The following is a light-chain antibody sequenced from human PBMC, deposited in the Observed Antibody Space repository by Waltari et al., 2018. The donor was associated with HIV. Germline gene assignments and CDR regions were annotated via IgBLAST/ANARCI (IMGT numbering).Light chain of an antibody. CDR3: QLWDGTGDHPGV. J-gene: IGLJ1*01. CDR1: NIGSKG. V-gene: IGLV3-21*04. Sequence: SYVLTQPPSVSVAPGQTARITCGGHNIGSKGVHWYQQKPGQAPVLVIYYDSHRPSGIPERFSGSKSGNTATLTISRVEAGDEADYYCQLWDGTGDHPGVFGTGTQVTVL. CDR2: YDS.